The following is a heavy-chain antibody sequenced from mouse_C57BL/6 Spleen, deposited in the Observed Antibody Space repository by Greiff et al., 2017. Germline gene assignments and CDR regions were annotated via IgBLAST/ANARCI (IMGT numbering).Heavy chain of an antibody. CDR2: ISDGGSYT. V-gene: IGHV5-4*01. CDR3: AREGYYSNYVKAMDY. D-gene: IGHD2-5*01. CDR1: GFTFSSYA. Sequence: EVQLVESGGGLVKPGGSLKLSCAASGFTFSSYAMPWVPQTPEKSLEWVATISDGGSYTDYPDNVKGRFTISTDNAKNTPYLQISHLKSEDTAMYYCAREGYYSNYVKAMDYWGQGTSVTVSS. J-gene: IGHJ4*01.